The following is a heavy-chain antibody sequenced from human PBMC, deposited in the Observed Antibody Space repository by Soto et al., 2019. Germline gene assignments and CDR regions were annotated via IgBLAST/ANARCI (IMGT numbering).Heavy chain of an antibody. V-gene: IGHV1-69*11. D-gene: IGHD4-4*01. Sequence: GATVEVSGKASGGTFSSYAISWVRQAPGQGLEWMGRIIPFIGTANYAQKFQGRVTITADESTSTAYMELTSLRSEDTAVYYCARVVMTTVPPSYYSGMAVWGQGTPVPVSS. CDR2: IIPFIGTA. CDR3: ARVVMTTVPPSYYSGMAV. CDR1: GGTFSSYA. J-gene: IGHJ6*02.